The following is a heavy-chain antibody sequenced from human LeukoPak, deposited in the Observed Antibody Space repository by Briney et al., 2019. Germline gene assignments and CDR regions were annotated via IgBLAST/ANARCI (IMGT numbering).Heavy chain of an antibody. CDR2: ISATGGDT. Sequence: PGGSLRLSCAASGFTFSTYAMSWVRQAPGRGLEWVSAISATGGDTFYADSVKGRFTISRDNSKNTLYLQINSLRAEDTAVYYCGKGVIRSAKYSFDSWGQGTLVAVSS. CDR1: GFTFSTYA. V-gene: IGHV3-23*01. CDR3: GKGVIRSAKYSFDS. D-gene: IGHD2-21*01. J-gene: IGHJ4*02.